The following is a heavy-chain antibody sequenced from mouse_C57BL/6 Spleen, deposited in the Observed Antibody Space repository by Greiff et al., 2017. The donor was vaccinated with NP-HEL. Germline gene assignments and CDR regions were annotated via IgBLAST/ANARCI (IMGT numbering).Heavy chain of an antibody. J-gene: IGHJ2*01. CDR2: INPNNGGT. Sequence: VQLQQSGPELVKPGASVKISCKASGYTFTDYYMNWVKQSHGKSLEWIGDINPNNGGTSYNQKFKGKATLTVDKSSSTAYMELRSLTSEDSAVYYCARGDYYGIGNFDYWGQGTTLTVSS. CDR1: GYTFTDYY. D-gene: IGHD1-1*01. V-gene: IGHV1-26*01. CDR3: ARGDYYGIGNFDY.